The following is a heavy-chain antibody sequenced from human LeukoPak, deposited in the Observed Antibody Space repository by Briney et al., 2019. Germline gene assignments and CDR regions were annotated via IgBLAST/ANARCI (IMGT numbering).Heavy chain of an antibody. CDR3: ARHESWEPDAFDI. V-gene: IGHV4-39*01. Sequence: PSETLSLTCTVSGGSVTSNNYYWGWIRQPPGKGLEWIGSMYYSGSTYYNPSLKSRVTISVDTSKNQFSLKLSSVTAADTAVYYCARHESWEPDAFDIWGQGTMVTVSS. J-gene: IGHJ3*02. CDR2: MYYSGST. CDR1: GGSVTSNNYY. D-gene: IGHD1-26*01.